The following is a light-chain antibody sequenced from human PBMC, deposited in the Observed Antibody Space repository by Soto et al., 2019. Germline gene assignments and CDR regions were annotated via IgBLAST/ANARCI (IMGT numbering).Light chain of an antibody. CDR3: QQYGTSPLT. V-gene: IGKV3-20*01. J-gene: IGKJ4*02. CDR1: QPVKNDY. CDR2: GAS. Sequence: EIVLTQSPGTLSLSPGEGATLSCRASQPVKNDYLAWYQQRRGLAPRLLVYGASGRATGIPDRFSGSGSGTDFTLTITRLEPEDFAVYYCQQYGTSPLTFGGGTKVDIK.